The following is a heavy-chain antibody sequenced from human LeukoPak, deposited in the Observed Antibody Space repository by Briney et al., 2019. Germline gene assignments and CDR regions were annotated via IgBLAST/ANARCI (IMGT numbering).Heavy chain of an antibody. V-gene: IGHV1-69*05. J-gene: IGHJ4*02. CDR3: ARGGYCSSTSCYPFDY. Sequence: KVSCKASGGTFSSYAISWVRQAPGQGLEWMGGIIPIFGTANYAQKFQGRVTITTDESTSTAYMELSSLRSEDTAVYYCARGGYCSSTSCYPFDYWGQGTLVTVSS. CDR1: GGTFSSYA. D-gene: IGHD2-2*01. CDR2: IIPIFGTA.